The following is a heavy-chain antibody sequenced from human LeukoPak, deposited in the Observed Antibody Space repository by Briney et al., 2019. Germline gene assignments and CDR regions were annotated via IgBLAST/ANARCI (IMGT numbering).Heavy chain of an antibody. Sequence: GASVKVSCKASGYTFTSYGISWVRQAPGQGLEWMGWISAYNGNTNYAQKLQGRVTMTTDTSTSTAYMELRSLRSDDTAVYYCARDYPFEDYYDSGPFEPWGQGTLVTVSS. CDR2: ISAYNGNT. D-gene: IGHD3-22*01. V-gene: IGHV1-18*01. CDR3: ARDYPFEDYYDSGPFEP. CDR1: GYTFTSYG. J-gene: IGHJ5*02.